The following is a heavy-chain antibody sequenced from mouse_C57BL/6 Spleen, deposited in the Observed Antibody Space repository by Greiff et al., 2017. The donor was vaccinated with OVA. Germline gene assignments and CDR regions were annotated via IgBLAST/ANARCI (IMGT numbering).Heavy chain of an antibody. J-gene: IGHJ2*01. Sequence: QVQLQQPGAELVKPGASVKLSCKASGYTFTSYWMHWVKQRPGQGLEWIGMIHPNSGSTNYNEKFKSKATLTVDKSSSTAYMQLSSLTSEDSAVYYCARDWDREYYFDYWGQGTTLTVSS. CDR2: IHPNSGST. CDR3: ARDWDREYYFDY. CDR1: GYTFTSYW. V-gene: IGHV1-64*01. D-gene: IGHD4-1*01.